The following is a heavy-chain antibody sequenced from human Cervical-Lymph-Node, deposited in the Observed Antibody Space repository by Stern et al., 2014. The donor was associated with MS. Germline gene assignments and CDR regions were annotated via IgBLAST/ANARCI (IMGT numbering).Heavy chain of an antibody. Sequence: QVPLRESGPTLVKPTQTVTLTCTLSGFSVATAGVGVGWLRQPPGKALEWLALPYWGDDKFDRPSLHNRLNIINGTSKNQVVLTMTNVDPVDTATYYCAHSRVKYCRGGTCYSSLFDYWGQGTLVTVSS. D-gene: IGHD2-15*01. V-gene: IGHV2-5*02. CDR1: GFSVATAGVG. J-gene: IGHJ4*02. CDR3: AHSRVKYCRGGTCYSSLFDY. CDR2: PYWGDDK.